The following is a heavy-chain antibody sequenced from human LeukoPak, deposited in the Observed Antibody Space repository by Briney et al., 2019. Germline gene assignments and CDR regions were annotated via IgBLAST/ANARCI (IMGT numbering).Heavy chain of an antibody. CDR3: ARLESIGTAMVTGKYFEY. CDR1: GYSINSGYY. V-gene: IGHV4-38-2*01. D-gene: IGHD5-18*01. CDR2: IYHSGST. Sequence: TSETLSLTCAVSGYSINSGYYWGWIGQPPGKGLEWIGTIYHSGSTQYNPSLKSRLNISGDTSKRHFYLTLSSVIAADTGVYSCARLESIGTAMVTGKYFEYWGQGTLVTVS. J-gene: IGHJ4*02.